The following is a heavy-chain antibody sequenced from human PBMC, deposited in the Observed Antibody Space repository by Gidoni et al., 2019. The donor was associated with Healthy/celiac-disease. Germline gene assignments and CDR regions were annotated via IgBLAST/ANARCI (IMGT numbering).Heavy chain of an antibody. CDR3: ARIRGTMVRGVPLYYYMDV. CDR2: IDWDDDK. J-gene: IGHJ6*03. CDR1: GFSLSTSGMC. D-gene: IGHD3-10*01. Sequence: QVTLRESGPALVKPTQTLTLTCTFSGFSLSTSGMCVSWIRQPPGKALEWLALIDWDDDKYYSTSLKTRLTISKDTSKNQVVLTMTNMDPVYTATYYCARIRGTMVRGVPLYYYMDVWGKGTTVTVSS. V-gene: IGHV2-70*01.